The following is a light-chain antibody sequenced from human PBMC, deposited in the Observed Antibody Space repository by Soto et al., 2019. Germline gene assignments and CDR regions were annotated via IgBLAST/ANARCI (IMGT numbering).Light chain of an antibody. V-gene: IGKV1-5*01. CDR2: DAS. Sequence: DIQMTQSPSTLSASVGDRVTITCRASQSVSGWLAWYQQRPGKAPELLIYDASSLKSGVPSRFSGSGSGTEFTLTISSLQPDDLATYYCQQYNTYWTFGQGTKV. CDR1: QSVSGW. CDR3: QQYNTYWT. J-gene: IGKJ1*01.